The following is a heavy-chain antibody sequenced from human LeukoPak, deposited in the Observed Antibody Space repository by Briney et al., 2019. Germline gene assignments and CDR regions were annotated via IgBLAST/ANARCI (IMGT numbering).Heavy chain of an antibody. CDR2: MNPNSGNT. CDR1: SYSFTSYW. D-gene: IGHD3-9*01. V-gene: IGHV1-8*02. Sequence: KISCNGSSYSFTSYWIGCVRQPTGQGLEGMVWMNPNSGNTGYSQKFQGRVTMTRNTSISTAYMELSRLRSEHTAVYYCARGNYDILPGYYFDYWGQGTLVTVSS. CDR3: ARGNYDILPGYYFDY. J-gene: IGHJ4*02.